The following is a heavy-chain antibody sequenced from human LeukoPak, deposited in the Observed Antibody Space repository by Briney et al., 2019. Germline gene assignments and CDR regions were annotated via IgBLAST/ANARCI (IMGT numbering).Heavy chain of an antibody. V-gene: IGHV3-7*05. CDR2: IKEDGSET. D-gene: IGHD4-11*01. CDR1: GFTFSWCW. CDR3: AREESYSSDN. Sequence: GSLRLSSTASGFTFSWCWMSWVRQGPGKGLEWVANIKEDGSETYYVDSVKGRCTISRDNAKDSLYLQVNSLRAEDTAVYYCAREESYSSDNWGQGTLVTVSS. J-gene: IGHJ4*02.